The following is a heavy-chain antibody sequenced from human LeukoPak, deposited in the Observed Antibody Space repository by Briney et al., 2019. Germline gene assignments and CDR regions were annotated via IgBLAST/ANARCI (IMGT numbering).Heavy chain of an antibody. Sequence: SETLSLTCTVSGGSINSYYWSWIRQPLGKGLEWIGFVHYSGRLSSNPSLKSRATISIDTSKNQFSLKLSSVTAADTAVYYRARTQGPEVTPYVSRFDPWGQGTLVTVSS. V-gene: IGHV4-59*01. CDR1: GGSINSYY. CDR2: VHYSGRL. D-gene: IGHD2-2*01. J-gene: IGHJ5*02. CDR3: ARTQGPEVTPYVSRFDP.